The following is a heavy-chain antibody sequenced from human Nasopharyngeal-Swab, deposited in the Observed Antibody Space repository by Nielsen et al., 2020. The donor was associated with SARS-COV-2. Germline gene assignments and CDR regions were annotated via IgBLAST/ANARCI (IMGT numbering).Heavy chain of an antibody. J-gene: IGHJ4*02. D-gene: IGHD3/OR15-3a*01. CDR1: GFTFSNYA. Sequence: GESLKISCAASGFTFSNYAMSWVRQAPGKGLEWVSSISGSVGSTYYADSVKGRFTISRDNSKNTLSLQMNSLRAEDTAVYYCARPTWTRGHFDYWGQGTLVTVSS. CDR2: ISGSVGST. V-gene: IGHV3-23*01. CDR3: ARPTWTRGHFDY.